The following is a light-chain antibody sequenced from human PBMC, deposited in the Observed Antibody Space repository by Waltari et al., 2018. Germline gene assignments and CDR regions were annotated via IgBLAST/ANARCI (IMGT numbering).Light chain of an antibody. CDR1: SSDVGTYNL. CDR2: EVS. Sequence: QSALTQPASVSGSPGQSITISCTGTSSDVGTYNLVSWYQEHPGKAPKCIIYEVSQRPSGVSNRFSGSKSGNTASLTISGLQAEDEADYYCCSYAGGITLVFGGGTKVTVL. CDR3: CSYAGGITLV. V-gene: IGLV2-23*02. J-gene: IGLJ2*01.